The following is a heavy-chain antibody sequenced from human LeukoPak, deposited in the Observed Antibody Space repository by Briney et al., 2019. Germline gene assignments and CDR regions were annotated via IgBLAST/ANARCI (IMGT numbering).Heavy chain of an antibody. D-gene: IGHD3-22*01. Sequence: GGSLRLSCAASGFTFSNYTMNWVRQAPGKGLEWVSYISSRGSTIYYADSVKGRFTISRDNVKNSLYLHMNSLRAEDTAVYYCARELYDSSGYRHPAFDYWGQGTLVTVSS. CDR3: ARELYDSSGYRHPAFDY. CDR2: ISSRGSTI. CDR1: GFTFSNYT. J-gene: IGHJ4*02. V-gene: IGHV3-48*04.